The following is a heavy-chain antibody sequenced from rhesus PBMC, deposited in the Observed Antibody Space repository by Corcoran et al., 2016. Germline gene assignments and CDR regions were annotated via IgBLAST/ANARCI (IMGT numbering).Heavy chain of an antibody. V-gene: IGHV4S10*01. CDR2: IYGSSTST. CDR1: GGSTIDSYR. CDR3: ARDPRGAAALF. D-gene: IGHD6-25*01. Sequence: QVQLQESGPGVVKPSETLSLTCAVSGGSTIDSYRWRWIRQPPGKELEGIGYIYGSSTSTNYNPSLKSRVTISKDTSKNQFSLKLSSVTDADTAVYYCARDPRGAAALFWGQGVLVTVSS. J-gene: IGHJ4*01.